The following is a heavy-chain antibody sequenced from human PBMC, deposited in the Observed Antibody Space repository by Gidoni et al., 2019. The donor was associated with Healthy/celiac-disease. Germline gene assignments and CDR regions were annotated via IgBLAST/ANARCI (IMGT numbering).Heavy chain of an antibody. CDR1: GGSISSYY. CDR2: IYTSGST. Sequence: QVQLQESGPGLVKPSETLSLTCTASGGSISSYYWSWIRQPAGKGLEWIGRIYTSGSTNYNPSLKSRVTMSVDTSKNQFSLKLSSVTAADTAVYYCARVGGKEAPSWFDPWGQGTLVTVSS. J-gene: IGHJ5*02. CDR3: ARVGGKEAPSWFDP. D-gene: IGHD3-16*01. V-gene: IGHV4-4*07.